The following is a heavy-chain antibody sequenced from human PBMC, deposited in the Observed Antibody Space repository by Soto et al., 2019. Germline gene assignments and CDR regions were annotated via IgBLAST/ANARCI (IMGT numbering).Heavy chain of an antibody. J-gene: IGHJ2*01. CDR2: IKHDGSEK. CDR1: GFTLSSYW. CDR3: ASSLYQGANEPWEQDYWYFDL. V-gene: IGHV3-7*01. Sequence: EVQLVESGGGLVQPGGSLRLSCAASGFTLSSYWMSWVRQAPGKGLEWVANIKHDGSEKYYVDSVKGRFTISRDNAKNSLYLQMNSLRAEDTAVYYCASSLYQGANEPWEQDYWYFDLWGRGTLVTVSS. D-gene: IGHD2-2*01.